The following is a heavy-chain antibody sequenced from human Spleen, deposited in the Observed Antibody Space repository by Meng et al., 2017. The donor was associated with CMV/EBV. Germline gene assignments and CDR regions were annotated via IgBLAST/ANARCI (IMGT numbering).Heavy chain of an antibody. J-gene: IGHJ4*02. CDR2: ISFSGTTM. Sequence: GESLKISCAASGFSLSRYNMQWVRQAPGKGLEWVSYISFSGTTMYFADSVKGRFTVSRDNARNSLFLQMNSLRAEDTAVYYCARDDYGDSDFDYWGQGTLVTVSS. CDR3: ARDDYGDSDFDY. D-gene: IGHD4-17*01. CDR1: GFSLSRYN. V-gene: IGHV3-48*04.